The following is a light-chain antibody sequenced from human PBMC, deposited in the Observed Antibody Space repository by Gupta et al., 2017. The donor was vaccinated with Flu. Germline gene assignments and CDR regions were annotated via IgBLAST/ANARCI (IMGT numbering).Light chain of an antibody. V-gene: IGKV3-15*01. CDR1: QSVRSN. J-gene: IGKJ4*01. CDR2: GSP. Sequence: EIVMTQSPATLSVSPGERVTLSCRASQSVRSNVAWYQQNPGQAPRLLIYGSPTRATDVPARFSGSGSGTEFTLTIGSLQSEDFAVYYCQQYNNWPFVTFGGGTKVEIK. CDR3: QQYNNWPFVT.